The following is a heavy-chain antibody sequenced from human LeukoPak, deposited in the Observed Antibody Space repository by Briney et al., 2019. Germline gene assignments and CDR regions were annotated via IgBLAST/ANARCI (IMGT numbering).Heavy chain of an antibody. J-gene: IGHJ4*02. D-gene: IGHD4-23*01. Sequence: GGSLRLSCAASGFTFSSFGMHWVRQAPGKGLEWVAFIRYDESKTYYADSVRGRFTISRDNSKNTLYLQMNGLRLEDTAIYYCAKGYGGSHFDYWGQGALVAVSS. CDR1: GFTFSSFG. CDR3: AKGYGGSHFDY. V-gene: IGHV3-30*02. CDR2: IRYDESKT.